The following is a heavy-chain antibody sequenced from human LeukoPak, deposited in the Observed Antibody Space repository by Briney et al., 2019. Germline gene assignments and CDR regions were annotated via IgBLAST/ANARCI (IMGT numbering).Heavy chain of an antibody. CDR3: ARLRIVGATTIDY. V-gene: IGHV4-39*01. J-gene: IGHJ4*02. CDR2: IYYSGST. D-gene: IGHD1-26*01. Sequence: SETLSLTCTVSGGSISSSSYYWGWIRQPPGRGLEWIGSIYYSGSTYYNPSLKSRVTISVDTSKNQFSLKLSSVTAADTAVYYCARLRIVGATTIDYWGQGTLVTVSS. CDR1: GGSISSSSYY.